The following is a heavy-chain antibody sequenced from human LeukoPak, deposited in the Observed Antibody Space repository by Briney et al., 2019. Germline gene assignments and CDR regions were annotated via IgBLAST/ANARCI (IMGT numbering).Heavy chain of an antibody. V-gene: IGHV1-2*06. Sequence: ASVKVSCKASRYTFTGYYMHWVRQAPGQGLEWMGRINPNSGGTNYAQKFQGRVTMTRDTSISTAYMELSRLRSDDTAVYYCAREPPPDSGAMFQHWGQGTLVTVSS. D-gene: IGHD2-2*01. CDR3: AREPPPDSGAMFQH. CDR2: INPNSGGT. J-gene: IGHJ1*01. CDR1: RYTFTGYY.